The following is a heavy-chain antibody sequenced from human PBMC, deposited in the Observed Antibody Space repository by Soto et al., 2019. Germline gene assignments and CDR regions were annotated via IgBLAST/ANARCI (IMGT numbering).Heavy chain of an antibody. J-gene: IGHJ4*02. Sequence: GGSLRLSCAASGFTFSSYAMTWVRQAPGKGLEWVSTIDNSGGITYYADSVKGRFTISRDNSKNTLYLQMNSLRAEDTAVYYCAKDTFDTSLAKTDYWGQGTLVTVSS. CDR1: GFTFSSYA. CDR3: AKDTFDTSLAKTDY. V-gene: IGHV3-23*01. D-gene: IGHD5-18*01. CDR2: IDNSGGIT.